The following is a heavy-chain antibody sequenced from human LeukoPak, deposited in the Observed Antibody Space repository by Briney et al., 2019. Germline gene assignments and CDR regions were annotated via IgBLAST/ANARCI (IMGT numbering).Heavy chain of an antibody. D-gene: IGHD2-21*02. J-gene: IGHJ4*02. CDR2: VRIGRNTK. V-gene: IGHV3-7*05. CDR3: ATASRGSDSIY. CDR1: GFTFSSSW. Sequence: CGILRLSCAASGFTFSSSWLSWVRQAPGKGLEWLANVRIGRNTKFYVDSVKGRFTISRDNAKNSLYLQMNSLRAEDTALYYCATASRGSDSIYWGQGTLVTASS.